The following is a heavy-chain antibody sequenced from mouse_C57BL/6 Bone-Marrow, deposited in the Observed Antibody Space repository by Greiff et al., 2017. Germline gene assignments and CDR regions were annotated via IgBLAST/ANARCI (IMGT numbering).Heavy chain of an antibody. CDR3: ARDDDYYGNSFAY. CDR1: GFTFSSYA. D-gene: IGHD1-1*01. Sequence: DVMLVESGGGLVKPGGSLKLSCAASGFTFSSYAMSWVRQTPEKRLEWVATISDGGSYTYYPDNVKGRFTISRDNAKNNLYLQMSHLKSEDKAMDYCARDDDYYGNSFAYWGQGTLVTVSA. V-gene: IGHV5-4*01. CDR2: ISDGGSYT. J-gene: IGHJ3*01.